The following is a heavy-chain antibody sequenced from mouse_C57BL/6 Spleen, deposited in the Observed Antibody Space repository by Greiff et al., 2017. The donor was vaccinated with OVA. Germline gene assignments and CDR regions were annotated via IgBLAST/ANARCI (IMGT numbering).Heavy chain of an antibody. Sequence: VQLVESGAELMKPGASVKLSCKATGYTFTGYWIEWVKQRPGHGLEWIGELLPGSGSTNYNEKFKGKATFTADTSSNTAYMQLSSLTTEDSAIYYCARSGFITTVVPRAYWGQGTLVTVSA. CDR1: GYTFTGYW. D-gene: IGHD1-1*01. V-gene: IGHV1-9*01. CDR2: LLPGSGST. J-gene: IGHJ3*01. CDR3: ARSGFITTVVPRAY.